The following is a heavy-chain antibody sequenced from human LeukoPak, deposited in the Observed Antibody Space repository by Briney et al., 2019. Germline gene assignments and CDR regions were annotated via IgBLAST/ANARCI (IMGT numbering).Heavy chain of an antibody. J-gene: IGHJ4*02. CDR3: ARRSISGKSWDYFDY. CDR1: GASISSYY. D-gene: IGHD1-26*01. CDR2: MYYSGST. Sequence: SQTLSLTCTVSGASISSYYWSWLRQPPGKGLEWIAFMYYSGSTNYNPSLKSRVTISLDTSKNQFSLKLSSVTAADTAVYYCARRSISGKSWDYFDYWGQGTLVTVSS. V-gene: IGHV4-59*08.